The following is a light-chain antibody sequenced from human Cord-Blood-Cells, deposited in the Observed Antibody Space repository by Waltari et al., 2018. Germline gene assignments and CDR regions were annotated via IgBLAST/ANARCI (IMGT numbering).Light chain of an antibody. V-gene: IGKV3-11*01. Sequence: EIVLPHSPATLSLSPGERATLSCRASQSVSSYLAWYQQKPGKAPRLLIYDASNRATGIPARFSGSGSGTDFTLTISSLEPEDFAVYYCQQRSNWPLTFGGGTKVEIK. CDR2: DAS. CDR1: QSVSSY. J-gene: IGKJ4*01. CDR3: QQRSNWPLT.